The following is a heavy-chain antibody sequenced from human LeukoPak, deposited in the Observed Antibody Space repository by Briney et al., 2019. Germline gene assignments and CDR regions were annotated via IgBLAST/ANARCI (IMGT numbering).Heavy chain of an antibody. V-gene: IGHV3-23*01. Sequence: GGSLRLSCAASGFTFSGYAMNWVRQAPGKGLEWVSGISGSDAGTYYADSVKGRFTISRVNSKNTLYLQMNSLRADDTAVYYCAKMVREFYTISYYFDYWGQGTLVTVSS. CDR2: ISGSDAGT. D-gene: IGHD2-8*01. J-gene: IGHJ4*02. CDR3: AKMVREFYTISYYFDY. CDR1: GFTFSGYA.